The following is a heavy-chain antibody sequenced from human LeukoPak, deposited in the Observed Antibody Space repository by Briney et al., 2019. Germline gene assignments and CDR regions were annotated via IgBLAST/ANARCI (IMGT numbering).Heavy chain of an antibody. CDR3: AREKTPYGSGSYWYYYGMDV. CDR2: IYYSGST. J-gene: IGHJ6*02. Sequence: SETLSLTCTVSGGSISSSSYYWGWIRQPPGKGLEWIGYIYYSGSTNYNPSLKSRVTISVDTSKNQFSLKLSSVTAADTAVYYCAREKTPYGSGSYWYYYGMDVWGQGTTVTVSS. CDR1: GGSISSSSYY. D-gene: IGHD3-10*01. V-gene: IGHV4-61*01.